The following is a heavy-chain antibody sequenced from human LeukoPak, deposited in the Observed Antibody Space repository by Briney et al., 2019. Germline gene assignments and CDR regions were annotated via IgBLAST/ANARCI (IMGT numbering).Heavy chain of an antibody. V-gene: IGHV3-21*01. CDR3: ARGTPTTRDFDY. J-gene: IGHJ4*02. CDR1: GLTFSSYN. D-gene: IGHD4-11*01. CDR2: ISSSSNYI. Sequence: GGSLRLSCVASGLTFSSYNMNWVRQAPGKGLEWVSFISSSSNYIYYADSVKGRFTISRDNAKNSLLLQMNSLRAEDTAVYYCARGTPTTRDFDYWGQGTLVTVSS.